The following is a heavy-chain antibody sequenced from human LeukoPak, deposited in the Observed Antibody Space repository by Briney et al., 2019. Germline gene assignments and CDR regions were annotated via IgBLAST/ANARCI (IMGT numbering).Heavy chain of an antibody. CDR2: ISAYNGNT. CDR3: ARSVGDILTGYYYGMDV. Sequence: GASVKVSCKASGYTFTSYGISWARQAPGQGLEWMGWISAYNGNTNYAQKLQGRVTMTTDTSTSTAYMELRSLRSDDTAVYYCARSVGDILTGYYYGMDVWGKGTTVTVSS. V-gene: IGHV1-18*04. CDR1: GYTFTSYG. D-gene: IGHD3-9*01. J-gene: IGHJ6*04.